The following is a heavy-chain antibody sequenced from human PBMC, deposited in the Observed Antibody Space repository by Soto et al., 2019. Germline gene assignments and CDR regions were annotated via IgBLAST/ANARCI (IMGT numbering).Heavy chain of an antibody. V-gene: IGHV3-48*02. J-gene: IGHJ3*02. Sequence: EVQLVESGGGLVQPGGSLRLSCVVSGFTSSAYSMNWVRQAPGKGLEWLSYISGSSRSIYYADSVRGRFTISRDNAKNSLYLQMNSLRDEDTAIYYCARGVGYCGSACYRAFDIWGQGTMVTVSS. CDR3: ARGVGYCGSACYRAFDI. CDR2: ISGSSRSI. CDR1: GFTSSAYS. D-gene: IGHD2-21*02.